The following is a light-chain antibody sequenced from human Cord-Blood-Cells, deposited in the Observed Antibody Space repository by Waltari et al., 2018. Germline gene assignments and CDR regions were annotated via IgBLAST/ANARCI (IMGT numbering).Light chain of an antibody. CDR1: QSVSSY. V-gene: IGKV3-11*01. CDR3: QQRSNWPIT. J-gene: IGKJ5*01. Sequence: EIVLTQSPATLSLSPGERATLSCRAGQSVSSYLAWSQQKPGQAPRLLIYDASNRATGIPARFSGSGSGTDFTLTISSLEPEDFAVYYCQQRSNWPITFGQGTRLEIK. CDR2: DAS.